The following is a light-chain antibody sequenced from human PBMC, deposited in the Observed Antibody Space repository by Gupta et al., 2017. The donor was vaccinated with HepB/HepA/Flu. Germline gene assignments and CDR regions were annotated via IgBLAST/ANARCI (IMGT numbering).Light chain of an antibody. J-gene: IGKJ4*01. CDR1: QSVSSN. CDR2: GSS. Sequence: EIVMTQSPHTLSVSLGERATLSCSASQSVSSNLAWYQQKPDQAPRLLISGSSTRATGIPARFRCSGSGTEFTLTISSLQSEHVAVDFYQHYNNCPPKLTFGGGTKVEIK. CDR3: QHYNNCPPKLT. V-gene: IGKV3-15*01.